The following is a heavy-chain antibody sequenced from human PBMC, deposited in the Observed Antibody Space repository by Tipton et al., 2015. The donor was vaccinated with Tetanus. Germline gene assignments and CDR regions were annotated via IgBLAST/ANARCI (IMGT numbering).Heavy chain of an antibody. J-gene: IGHJ6*02. Sequence: LRLSCTVSGGSLNTFYWNWIRQPAGKGLEWIGRVYSSGSTNYNPSLKSRVTMPIDASKNQFSLELTSVTAADTAVYYCARDFRERSGTYYSYYYTMDVWGQGTTVTVSS. CDR3: ARDFRERSGTYYSYYYTMDV. V-gene: IGHV4-4*07. CDR1: GGSLNTFY. CDR2: VYSSGST. D-gene: IGHD1-26*01.